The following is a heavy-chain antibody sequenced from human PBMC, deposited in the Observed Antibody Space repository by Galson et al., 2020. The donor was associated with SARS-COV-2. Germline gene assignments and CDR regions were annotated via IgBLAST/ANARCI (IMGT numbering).Heavy chain of an antibody. J-gene: IGHJ4*02. V-gene: IGHV4-34*01. Sequence: SETLSLTCAVYGGSFSGYYWSWIRQPPGKGLEWIGEINHSGSTNYNPSLKSRVTISVDTSKNQFSLKLSSVTAADTAVYYCARLGSSSWNFDYWGQGTLVTVSS. CDR3: ARLGSSSWNFDY. D-gene: IGHD6-13*01. CDR2: INHSGST. CDR1: GGSFSGYY.